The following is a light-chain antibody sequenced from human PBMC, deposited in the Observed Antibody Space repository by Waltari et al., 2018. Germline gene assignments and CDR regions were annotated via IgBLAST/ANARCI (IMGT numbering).Light chain of an antibody. CDR2: EVS. V-gene: IGLV2-8*01. CDR3: SSYAGSNNFVV. Sequence: QSALTQSPSASGSPGQSVTISCTGISSDVGDYHYVSWYQQHPGKAPKVMIYEVSKRPSGVPDRFSGSKSGNTASLTVSGLQAEDEADYYCSSYAGSNNFVVFGGGTKLTVL. CDR1: SSDVGDYHY. J-gene: IGLJ2*01.